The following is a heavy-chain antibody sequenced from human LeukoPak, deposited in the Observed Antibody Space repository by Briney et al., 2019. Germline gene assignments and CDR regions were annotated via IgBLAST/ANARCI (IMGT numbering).Heavy chain of an antibody. CDR2: IWYDGSNK. D-gene: IGHD2-15*01. V-gene: IGHV3-33*06. Sequence: PGRSLRLSCAASGFTFSSYGMHWVRQAPGEGLEWVTVIWYDGSNKYNADSVKGRFTISRDNSKNTVYLQMNSLRAEDTAVYYCAKGGVKYCSGDSCDDYFDYWGQGALVTVSS. CDR1: GFTFSSYG. J-gene: IGHJ4*02. CDR3: AKGGVKYCSGDSCDDYFDY.